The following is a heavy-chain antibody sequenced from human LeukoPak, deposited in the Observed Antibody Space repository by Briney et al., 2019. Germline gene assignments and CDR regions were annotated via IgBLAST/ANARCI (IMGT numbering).Heavy chain of an antibody. Sequence: SETLSLTCTVSGVSISSYYWSWIRQPPGKGLEWIGEIHDSGATSFNPSLKSRVTISIDTSKNQFSLRLSSVTAADTAVYYCAKGGTTVNIPFSRKTKRNYNWFDPWGQGTLVTVSS. J-gene: IGHJ5*02. CDR3: AKGGTTVNIPFSRKTKRNYNWFDP. CDR1: GVSISSYY. CDR2: IHDSGAT. D-gene: IGHD4-17*01. V-gene: IGHV4-34*01.